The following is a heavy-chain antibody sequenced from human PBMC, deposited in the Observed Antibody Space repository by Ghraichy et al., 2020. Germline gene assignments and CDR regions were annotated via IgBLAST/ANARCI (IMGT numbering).Heavy chain of an antibody. Sequence: GESLNISCAASGFTFSTYAMTWVRQAQGKGLEWVSSISASGGTTLYADSVRGRFTISRDNSKNTLYLQMNSLRAEDTAVYYCAKILSTSASGIWVQGTMVTVSS. D-gene: IGHD3-10*01. J-gene: IGHJ3*02. CDR3: AKILSTSASGI. CDR1: GFTFSTYA. CDR2: ISASGGTT. V-gene: IGHV3-23*01.